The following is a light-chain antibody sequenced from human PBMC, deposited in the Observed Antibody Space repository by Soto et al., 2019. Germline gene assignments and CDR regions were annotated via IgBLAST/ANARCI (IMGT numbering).Light chain of an antibody. V-gene: IGKV1-5*03. J-gene: IGKJ4*01. Sequence: DIQITHSPSTLIASVGDRVTITCRASQSISSWLAWYQQKPGKAPKLLIYKASSLESGVPSRFSGSGSGTEFTLTISSLQPDDFATYYCQQYNSYPLTFGGGTKVDIK. CDR2: KAS. CDR1: QSISSW. CDR3: QQYNSYPLT.